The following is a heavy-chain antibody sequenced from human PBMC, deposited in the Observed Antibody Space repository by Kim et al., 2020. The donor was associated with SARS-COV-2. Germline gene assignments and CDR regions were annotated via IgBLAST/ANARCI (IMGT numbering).Heavy chain of an antibody. J-gene: IGHJ4*02. CDR1: GYTLTELS. CDR2: FDPEDGET. CDR3: ATGCSIAARLLN. D-gene: IGHD6-6*01. V-gene: IGHV1-24*01. Sequence: ASVKVSCKVSGYTLTELSMHWVRQAPGKGLEWMGGFDPEDGETIYAQKFQGRVTITEDTSTDTAYMVLSSLSSEDTAVYYCATGCSIAARLLNWGQGTLITVSS.